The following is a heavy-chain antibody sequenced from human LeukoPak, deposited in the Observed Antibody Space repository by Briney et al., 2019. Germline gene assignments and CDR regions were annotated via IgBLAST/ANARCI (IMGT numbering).Heavy chain of an antibody. CDR1: GFTFSSYA. D-gene: IGHD3-22*01. CDR2: ITNSGDNT. V-gene: IGHV3-23*01. CDR3: AKRRDSSSAYFSDFDS. Sequence: PGGSLRLSCAASGFTFSSYAMTWVRQAPGKGLEWVSGITNSGDNTYYADFVKGRFTISRDNSKNTLYLQMNSLRADDTATYYCAKRRDSSSAYFSDFDSWGQGSLVTVSS. J-gene: IGHJ4*02.